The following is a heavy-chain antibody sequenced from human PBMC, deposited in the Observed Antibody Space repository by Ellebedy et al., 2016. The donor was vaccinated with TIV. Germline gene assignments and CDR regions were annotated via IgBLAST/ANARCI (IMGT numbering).Heavy chain of an antibody. CDR2: VHNSGST. D-gene: IGHD4-23*01. Sequence: SETLSLTXAVYGGSFSGHHWSWIRQPPGKGLEWIGEVHNSGSTNYNPSLKSRVTISTDTSKNQFSLILSSVTAADTAVYYCARQLSYYAGNSFDSWGQGNLVTASS. CDR3: ARQLSYYAGNSFDS. CDR1: GGSFSGHH. J-gene: IGHJ4*02. V-gene: IGHV4-34*01.